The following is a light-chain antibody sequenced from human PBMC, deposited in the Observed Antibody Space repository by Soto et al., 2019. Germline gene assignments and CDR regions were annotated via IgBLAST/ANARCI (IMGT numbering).Light chain of an antibody. V-gene: IGLV2-14*03. Sequence: QSALTQPASVSGSPGQSITISCTGTSSDVGGYNYVSWYQHHPGKAPKLMIYDVSNRPSGVSNRFSGSKSGNTASLTISGLQAEDEADYYCRSYTNSNTLVFGGGTKLTVL. CDR3: RSYTNSNTLV. CDR2: DVS. CDR1: SSDVGGYNY. J-gene: IGLJ2*01.